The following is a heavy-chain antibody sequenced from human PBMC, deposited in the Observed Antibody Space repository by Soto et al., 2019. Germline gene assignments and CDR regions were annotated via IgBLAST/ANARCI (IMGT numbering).Heavy chain of an antibody. V-gene: IGHV4-34*01. J-gene: IGHJ1*01. D-gene: IGHD3-9*01. CDR1: GGSFSGYY. CDR2: INHSGST. CDR3: VRGARKYYDILTGYYSSRSAEYFQH. Sequence: SETLSLTCAVYGGSFSGYYWSWIRQPPGKGLEWIGEINHSGSTNYNPSLKSRVTISVDTSKNQFSLKLSSVTAADTAVYYCVRGARKYYDILTGYYSSRSAEYFQHWGQGTLVTVSS.